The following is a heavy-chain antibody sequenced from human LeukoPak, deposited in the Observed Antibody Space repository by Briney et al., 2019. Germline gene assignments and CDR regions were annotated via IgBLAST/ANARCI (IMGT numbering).Heavy chain of an antibody. CDR1: GFTFSSYA. V-gene: IGHV3-23*01. CDR2: ISGSGGST. J-gene: IGHJ3*02. CDR3: AKIQLVWFGEPIVPHDAFDI. Sequence: PGGSLRLSCAASGFTFSSYAMSWVRQAPGKGLEWVSAISGSGGSTYYADSVKGRFTISRDNSKNTLYLQMKSPRVEDTALYYCAKIQLVWFGEPIVPHDAFDIWGQGTMVTVSS. D-gene: IGHD3-10*01.